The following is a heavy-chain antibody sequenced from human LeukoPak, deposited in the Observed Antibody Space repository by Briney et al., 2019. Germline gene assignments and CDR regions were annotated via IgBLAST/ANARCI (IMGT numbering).Heavy chain of an antibody. CDR3: ARLQTYYYDSSGYQLDY. J-gene: IGHJ4*02. Sequence: SVKVSCKASGGTFSSYAISWVRQPPGQGLEWMGMIIPILGIANYAQKFQGRVTITANKSTSTAYMELSSLRSEDTAVYYCARLQTYYYDSSGYQLDYWGQGTLVTVSS. D-gene: IGHD3-22*01. CDR1: GGTFSSYA. V-gene: IGHV1-69*04. CDR2: IIPILGIA.